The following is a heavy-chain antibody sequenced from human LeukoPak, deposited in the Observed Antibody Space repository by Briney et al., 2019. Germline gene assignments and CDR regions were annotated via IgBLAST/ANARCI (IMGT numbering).Heavy chain of an antibody. CDR2: ISYSVST. Sequence: SETLSLTCTVSGGSTSTSSNYWGWIRQPPGKDLEWIGSISYSVSTYYNPSLKSRVTISVDTSKTQFSLKLSSVTAADTAVYYCARSGSSTLLDYWGQGTLVTVSS. CDR1: GGSTSTSSNY. J-gene: IGHJ4*02. CDR3: ARSGSSTLLDY. D-gene: IGHD2-2*01. V-gene: IGHV4-39*01.